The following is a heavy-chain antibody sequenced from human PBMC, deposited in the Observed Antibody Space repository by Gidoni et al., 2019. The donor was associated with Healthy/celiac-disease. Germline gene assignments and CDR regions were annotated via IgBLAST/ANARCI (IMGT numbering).Heavy chain of an antibody. D-gene: IGHD3-16*02. CDR3: ARSSSDYVWGSYRYTSSYFDY. Sequence: QVQLQQWGAGLLKPSETLSLTCAVYGGSFSGYYCSWIRQPPGKGLEWIGKINHSGSTNYNPSLKSRVTISVDTSKNQFSLKLSSVTAADTAVYYCARSSSDYVWGSYRYTSSYFDYWGQGTLVTVSS. J-gene: IGHJ4*02. V-gene: IGHV4-34*01. CDR2: INHSGST. CDR1: GGSFSGYY.